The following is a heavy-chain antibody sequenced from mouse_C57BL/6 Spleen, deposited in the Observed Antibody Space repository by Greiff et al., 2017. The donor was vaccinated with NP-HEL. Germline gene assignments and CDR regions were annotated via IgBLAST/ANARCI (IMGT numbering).Heavy chain of an antibody. CDR1: GYTFTSYW. D-gene: IGHD2-1*01. V-gene: IGHV1-64*01. CDR2: IHPNSGST. J-gene: IGHJ1*03. Sequence: QVQLKQPGAELVKPGASVKLSCKASGYTFTSYWMHWVKQRPGQGLEWIGMIHPNSGSTNYNEKFKSKATLTVDKSSSTAYMQLSSLTSEDSAVYYCARGGYGNFDWYFDVWGTGTTVTVSS. CDR3: ARGGYGNFDWYFDV.